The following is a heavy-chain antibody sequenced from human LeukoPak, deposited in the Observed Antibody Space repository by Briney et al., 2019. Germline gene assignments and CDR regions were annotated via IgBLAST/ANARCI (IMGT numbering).Heavy chain of an antibody. CDR3: AREEEQLVAFDY. Sequence: GGSLRLSCAASGFTFSSYGMHWVRQAPGKGLEWVAVIWYDGSNKYYADSVKGRLTISRDNSKNTLYLQMNSLRAEDTAVYYCAREEEQLVAFDYWGQGTLVTVSS. D-gene: IGHD6-6*01. J-gene: IGHJ4*02. V-gene: IGHV3-33*01. CDR2: IWYDGSNK. CDR1: GFTFSSYG.